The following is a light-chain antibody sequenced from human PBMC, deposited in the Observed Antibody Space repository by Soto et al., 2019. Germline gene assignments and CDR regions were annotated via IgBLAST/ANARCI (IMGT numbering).Light chain of an antibody. J-gene: IGKJ5*01. CDR2: GAS. Sequence: LALSPSALSLSPGESGTLLLMASQFVSSRYLAWYQQKPGQAPRLLIYGASIRATGIPDRFSGSGSGTDFTLTITPLEPEDFAVYFCQQYGSSPITFGQGTRLEIK. CDR3: QQYGSSPIT. CDR1: QFVSSRY. V-gene: IGKV3-20*01.